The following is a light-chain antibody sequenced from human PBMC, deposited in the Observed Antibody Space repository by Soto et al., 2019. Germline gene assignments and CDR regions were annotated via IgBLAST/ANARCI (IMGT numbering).Light chain of an antibody. CDR3: QQYNSYS. Sequence: EIQMTQSPSTLSASVGDRVTITCRASQSSSNWLAWHQQTPETAPKLLIDHASTVESGVPSRFSGSGSGTEFTLTISRLQPDDFASYYWQQYNSYSFGQGTKVDI. CDR2: HAS. V-gene: IGKV1-5*01. CDR1: QSSSNW. J-gene: IGKJ1*01.